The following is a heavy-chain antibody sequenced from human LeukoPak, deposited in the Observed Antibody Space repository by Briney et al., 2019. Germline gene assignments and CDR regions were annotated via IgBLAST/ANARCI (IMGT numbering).Heavy chain of an antibody. CDR1: GGTFSSYA. J-gene: IGHJ4*02. V-gene: IGHV1-69*13. CDR3: ARDGCSSTSCLPGFDY. D-gene: IGHD2-2*01. CDR2: IIPIFGTA. Sequence: SVKVSCKASGGTFSSYAISWVRQAPGHGLEWMGGIIPIFGTANYAQKFQGRVTITADESTSTAYMELSSLRSEDTAVYYCARDGCSSTSCLPGFDYWGQGTLVTVSS.